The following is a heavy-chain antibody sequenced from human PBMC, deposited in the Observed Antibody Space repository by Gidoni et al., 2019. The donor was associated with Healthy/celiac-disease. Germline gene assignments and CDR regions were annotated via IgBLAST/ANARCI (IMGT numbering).Heavy chain of an antibody. J-gene: IGHJ4*02. Sequence: SYAISWVRQAPGPGLEWMGGIIPIFGTANYAQKFQGRVTITADESTSTAYMELSSLRSEDTAVYDCARVNGGSHTFDYWGQGTLVTVSS. CDR3: ARVNGGSHTFDY. V-gene: IGHV1-69*01. CDR1: SYA. D-gene: IGHD1-26*01. CDR2: IIPIFGTA.